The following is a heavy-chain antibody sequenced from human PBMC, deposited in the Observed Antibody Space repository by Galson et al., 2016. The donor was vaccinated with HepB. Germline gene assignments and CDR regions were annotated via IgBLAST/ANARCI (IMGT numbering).Heavy chain of an antibody. J-gene: IGHJ5*02. Sequence: TLSLTCTVSGGSIGGGPYYWSWIRQLPGKGLEWIGNIYYSGSTYYNPSLKSRFTISVDTSKNQFSLKLRSVTAADTAVYYCARVEEGYNILTGYYNVGWFDPGGQGTLVTVSS. CDR1: GGSIGGGPYY. CDR2: IYYSGST. CDR3: ARVEEGYNILTGYYNVGWFDP. V-gene: IGHV4-31*03. D-gene: IGHD3-9*01.